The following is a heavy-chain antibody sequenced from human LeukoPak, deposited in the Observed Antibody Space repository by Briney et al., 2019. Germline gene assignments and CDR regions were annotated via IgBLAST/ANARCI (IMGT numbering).Heavy chain of an antibody. V-gene: IGHV4-59*01. D-gene: IGHD6-6*01. J-gene: IGHJ3*02. CDR2: IYYTGST. Sequence: PSETLSLTCTVSGGSIRNYYWSWIRQPPGKVPEWIGFIYYTGSTNSNPSLKSRVTISVETSKNQFSLKLSSVTAADTAVYYCARGLQNRSSGIRFDVFQIWGQGTMVTVSS. CDR3: ARGLQNRSSGIRFDVFQI. CDR1: GGSIRNYY.